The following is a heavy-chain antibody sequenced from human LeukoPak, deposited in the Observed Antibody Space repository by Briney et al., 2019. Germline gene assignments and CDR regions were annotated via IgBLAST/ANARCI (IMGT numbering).Heavy chain of an antibody. J-gene: IGHJ3*02. Sequence: GASAKVSCKASGGTFSSYAISWVRQAPGQGLEWMGRIIPILGIANYAQKFQGGVTITADKSTSTAYMELSSLRSEDTAVYYCARGVAGYNWNDGAFDIWGQGTMVTVSS. D-gene: IGHD1-20*01. CDR1: GGTFSSYA. CDR2: IIPILGIA. CDR3: ARGVAGYNWNDGAFDI. V-gene: IGHV1-69*04.